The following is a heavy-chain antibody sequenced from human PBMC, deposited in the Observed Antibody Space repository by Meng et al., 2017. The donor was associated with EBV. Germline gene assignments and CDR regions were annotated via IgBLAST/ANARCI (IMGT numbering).Heavy chain of an antibody. CDR3: AKPWAPIDRDLEYLEY. CDR1: GYTFSAYA. J-gene: IGHJ4*02. D-gene: IGHD1-1*01. Sequence: QVQLVQSGAELKKPGASVRVSCKASGYTFSAYAMYWVRQAPGQGLEWMGWINPKNGNTEYAEKFQGWFTFTRDTSISTAYMELSSLKSDDTAIYYCAKPWAPIDRDLEYLEYWGQGTLVTVSS. V-gene: IGHV1-2*04. CDR2: INPKNGNT.